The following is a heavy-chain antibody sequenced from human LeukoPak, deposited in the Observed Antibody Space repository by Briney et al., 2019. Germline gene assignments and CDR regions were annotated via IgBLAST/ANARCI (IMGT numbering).Heavy chain of an antibody. CDR1: GDSISSYY. J-gene: IGHJ4*02. CDR3: AREVYYESSGYYRYFDS. D-gene: IGHD3-22*01. Sequence: PSETLSLTCTVSGDSISSYYWSWIRQPPGKGLEWIGYVYYSGRTNYNPSLKSRVTISVDTSKNQFSLKLSSVTAADTAVYYCAREVYYESSGYYRYFDSWGQGTLVTVSS. V-gene: IGHV4-59*12. CDR2: VYYSGRT.